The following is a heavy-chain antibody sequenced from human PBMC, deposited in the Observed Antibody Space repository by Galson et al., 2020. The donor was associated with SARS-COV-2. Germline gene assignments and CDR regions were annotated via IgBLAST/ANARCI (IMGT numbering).Heavy chain of an antibody. CDR1: GGSISSYY. CDR2: IYYSGST. J-gene: IGHJ4*02. V-gene: IGHV4-59*01. Sequence: ETSEPLSLTCTVSGGSISSYYWSWIRQPPGKGLEWIGYIYYSGSTNYNPSLKSRVTISVDTSTHQFSLKLSSVTAADTAVYYCARGNGDYEEGHDLDYGGQGTLVTVAS. D-gene: IGHD4-17*01. CDR3: ARGNGDYEEGHDLDY.